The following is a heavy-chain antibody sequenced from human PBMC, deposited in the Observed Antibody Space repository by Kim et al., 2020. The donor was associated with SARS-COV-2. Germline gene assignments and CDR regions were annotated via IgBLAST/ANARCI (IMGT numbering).Heavy chain of an antibody. CDR2: ISYDGSNK. V-gene: IGHV3-30*03. Sequence: GGSLRLSCAASGFTFSSYGMHWVRQAPGKGLEWVAVISYDGSNKYYADSVKGRFTISRDNSKNTLYLQMNSLRAEDTAVYYCASEKLFGIGRWLATGDAFDIWGQGTMVTVSS. CDR3: ASEKLFGIGRWLATGDAFDI. D-gene: IGHD6-19*01. CDR1: GFTFSSYG. J-gene: IGHJ3*02.